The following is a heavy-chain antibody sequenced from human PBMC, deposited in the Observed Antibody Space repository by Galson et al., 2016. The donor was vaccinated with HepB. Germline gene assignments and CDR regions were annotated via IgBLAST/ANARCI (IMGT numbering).Heavy chain of an antibody. V-gene: IGHV3-53*01. CDR2: ISTSGDT. J-gene: IGHJ4*02. CDR3: ARTQAAGTLIVVATAIGY. D-gene: IGHD2-21*02. CDR1: GFNVNNDY. Sequence: SLRLSCAVSGFNVNNDYMNWVRQAPGRGLEWVSAISTSGDTYYADSVKGRFGISRDNAKNSLYLQMNSLRAEDTAVYYCARTQAAGTLIVVATAIGYWGQGTLVTVSS.